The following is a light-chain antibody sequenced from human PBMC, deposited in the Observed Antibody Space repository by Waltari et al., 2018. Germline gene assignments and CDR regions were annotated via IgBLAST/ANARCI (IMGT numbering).Light chain of an antibody. Sequence: EIVLTQSPGTLSLSPGESATLSCRASQSVDTYLAWYQKKPGQAPRLLIYDASTRATGIPARFRGSGSGTDFTLTISSLEPEDFAVYYCQQRSSWFTFGGGTKVEV. CDR1: QSVDTY. CDR3: QQRSSWFT. V-gene: IGKV3-11*01. CDR2: DAS. J-gene: IGKJ4*01.